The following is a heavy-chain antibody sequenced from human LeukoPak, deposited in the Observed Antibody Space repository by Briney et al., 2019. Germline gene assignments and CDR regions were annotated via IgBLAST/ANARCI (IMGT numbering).Heavy chain of an antibody. CDR2: IYTSGST. CDR1: GGSISSYY. Sequence: SETLSLTCTVSGGSISSYYWSWIRQPAGKGLEWIGRIYTSGSTNYNPSLKSRVTMSVDTPKNQFSLKLSSVTAADTAVYYCARWGGLRFELAYFDYWGQGTLVTVSS. CDR3: ARWGGLRFELAYFDY. J-gene: IGHJ4*02. D-gene: IGHD3-3*01. V-gene: IGHV4-4*07.